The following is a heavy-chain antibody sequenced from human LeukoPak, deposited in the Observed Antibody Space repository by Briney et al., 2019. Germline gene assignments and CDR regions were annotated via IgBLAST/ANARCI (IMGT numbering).Heavy chain of an antibody. CDR3: ASPSIRYSSGWWAY. CDR1: GFTFSSYS. J-gene: IGHJ4*02. V-gene: IGHV3-21*01. CDR2: ISSSSSYI. Sequence: PGGSLRLSCAASGFTFSSYSMNWVRQAPGKGLEWVSSISSSSSYIYYADSVKGRFPISRDNAKNSLYLQMNSLRAEDTAVYYCASPSIRYSSGWWAYWGQGTLVPVPS. D-gene: IGHD6-19*01.